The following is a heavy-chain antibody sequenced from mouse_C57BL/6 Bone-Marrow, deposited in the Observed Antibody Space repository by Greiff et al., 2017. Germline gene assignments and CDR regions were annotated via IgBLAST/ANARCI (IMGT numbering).Heavy chain of an antibody. CDR3: ATSYYYCSSHFDY. CDR2: IYPRSGNT. D-gene: IGHD1-1*01. CDR1: GYTFTSYG. J-gene: IGHJ2*01. Sequence: VQLQQSGAELARPGASVKLSCKASGYTFTSYGISWVKQRTGQGLEWIGEIYPRSGNTYYNEKFKGKATLTADKSSSTAYMELRSLTSEDSAVYFCATSYYYCSSHFDYWGQGTTLTVSS. V-gene: IGHV1-81*01.